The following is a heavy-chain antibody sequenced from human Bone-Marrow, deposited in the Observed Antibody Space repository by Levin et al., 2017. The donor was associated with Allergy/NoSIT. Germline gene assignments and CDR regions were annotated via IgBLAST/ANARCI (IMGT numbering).Heavy chain of an antibody. CDR3: TTRSH. V-gene: IGHV3-15*01. CDR2: IKGKTDGGTT. CDR1: GFTFGNAW. Sequence: GGSLRLSCVASGFTFGNAWMNWVRQSPGKGLQWVGRIKGKTDGGTTDYAAPVKGRFTISRDDSKKTLYLQMNSLKTEDTAIYYCTTRSHWGQGTLVTVCS. J-gene: IGHJ4*02.